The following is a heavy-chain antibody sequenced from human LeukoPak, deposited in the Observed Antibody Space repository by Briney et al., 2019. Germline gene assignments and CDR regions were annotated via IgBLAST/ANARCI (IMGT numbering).Heavy chain of an antibody. CDR3: ARTYYGDNWFDP. Sequence: SETPSLTCTVSGGSINSYYWSWIRQPAGKGLEWIGRIYTSGSTNYNPSLQSRVTLSVDTSKNQFSLKLSSVTAADTAVYYCARTYYGDNWFDPWGQGTLVTVSS. J-gene: IGHJ5*02. CDR2: IYTSGST. CDR1: GGSINSYY. D-gene: IGHD3-10*01. V-gene: IGHV4-4*07.